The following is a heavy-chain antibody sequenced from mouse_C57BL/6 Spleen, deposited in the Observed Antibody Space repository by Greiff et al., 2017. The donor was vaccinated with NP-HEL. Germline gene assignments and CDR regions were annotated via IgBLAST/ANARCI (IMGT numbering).Heavy chain of an antibody. CDR2: IYPRSGTT. D-gene: IGHD2-1*01. J-gene: IGHJ4*01. Sequence: QVQLKESGAELARPGASVKLSCKASGYTFTSYGISWVKQRTGQGLEWIGEIYPRSGTTYYNEKFKGKATLTEDKSSSTAYMELRSLTAEDSAVYFCARSIYYGNYEAMDYWGQGTSVTVSS. CDR1: GYTFTSYG. V-gene: IGHV1-81*01. CDR3: ARSIYYGNYEAMDY.